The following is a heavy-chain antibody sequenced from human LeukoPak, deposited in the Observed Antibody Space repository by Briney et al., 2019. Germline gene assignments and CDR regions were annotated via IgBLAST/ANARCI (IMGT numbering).Heavy chain of an antibody. D-gene: IGHD6-25*01. CDR2: ISSGSSTI. Sequence: GGSLRLSCAAAGLTFSGNSVNSVRHAPGQGLDWISYISSGSSTIYYADSVKGRFTISRDNAKNSLYLQMNSLRAEDTAVYYCASSPDYDDSSGTFAYWGQGTLVTVSS. CDR1: GLTFSGNS. J-gene: IGHJ4*02. CDR3: ASSPDYDDSSGTFAY. V-gene: IGHV3-48*04.